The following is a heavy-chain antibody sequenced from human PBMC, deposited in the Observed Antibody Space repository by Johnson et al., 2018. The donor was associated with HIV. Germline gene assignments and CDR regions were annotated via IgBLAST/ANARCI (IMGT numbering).Heavy chain of an antibody. CDR1: GFTVSNNY. J-gene: IGHJ3*01. CDR2: IYSGGST. Sequence: EVQLVESGGTLIQPGGSLRLSCAASGFTVSNNYMSWVRQAPGKGLEWVSVIYSGGSTYYADSVKGRFTISRDNSKNTLYLQMNSLRAEDTAVYYCAKHMWGFRYTGYDRDVFDVWGQGTMVTVSS. V-gene: IGHV3-53*01. D-gene: IGHD5-12*01. CDR3: AKHMWGFRYTGYDRDVFDV.